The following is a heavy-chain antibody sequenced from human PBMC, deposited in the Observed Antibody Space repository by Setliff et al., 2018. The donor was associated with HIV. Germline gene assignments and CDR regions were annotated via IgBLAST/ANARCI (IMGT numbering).Heavy chain of an antibody. V-gene: IGHV4-4*09. CDR2: IYTSGST. Sequence: LSLTCTVSGGSFSDYYRSLIRQPPGKGLEWIGYIYTSGSTNYNPSLQSRVTMSIDTSTNQFSLKLTSVTAADTAVYYCARETYYYDNPQYYYYYMDVWGKGTTVTVSS. J-gene: IGHJ6*03. D-gene: IGHD3-22*01. CDR3: ARETYYYDNPQYYYYYMDV. CDR1: GGSFSDYY.